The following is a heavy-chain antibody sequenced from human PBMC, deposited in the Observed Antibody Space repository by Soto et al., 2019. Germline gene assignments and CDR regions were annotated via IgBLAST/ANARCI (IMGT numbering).Heavy chain of an antibody. V-gene: IGHV1-69*13. CDR1: GGTFSSYA. D-gene: IGHD3-22*01. CDR3: ARGLPTYYYDSSGYCLGY. CDR2: IIPIFGTA. Sequence: SVKVSCKASGGTFSSYAISWVRQAPGQGLEWMGGIIPIFGTANYAQKFQGRVTITADESTSTAYMELSSLRSEDTAVYYCARGLPTYYYDSSGYCLGYWGQGTLVPVYS. J-gene: IGHJ4*02.